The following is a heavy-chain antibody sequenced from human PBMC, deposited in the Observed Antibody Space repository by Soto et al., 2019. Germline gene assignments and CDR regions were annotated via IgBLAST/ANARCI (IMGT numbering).Heavy chain of an antibody. J-gene: IGHJ3*02. V-gene: IGHV1-2*04. CDR1: GYTFTGYY. Sequence: ASVKVSCKASGYTFTGYYMHWVRQAPGQGPEWMGWINPNSGGTNYAQKFQGWVTMTRDTSISTAYMELSRLRSDDTAVYYCARGGHYYDSSGYYPTGAFDIWGQGTMVTVSS. CDR3: ARGGHYYDSSGYYPTGAFDI. D-gene: IGHD3-22*01. CDR2: INPNSGGT.